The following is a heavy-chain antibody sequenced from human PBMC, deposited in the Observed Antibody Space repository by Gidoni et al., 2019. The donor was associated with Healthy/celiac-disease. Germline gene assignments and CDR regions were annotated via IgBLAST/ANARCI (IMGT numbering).Heavy chain of an antibody. V-gene: IGHV4-39*01. J-gene: IGHJ4*02. CDR3: ARLKRVKAVAAGDYFDY. CDR2: IYYSGST. Sequence: QLQLQESGPGLVKPSETLSLTCTVSGGSISSSSYYWGWIRQPPGKGLEWIGSIYYSGSTYYNPSLKSRVTISVDTSKNQFSLKLSSVTAADTAVYYCARLKRVKAVAAGDYFDYWGQGTLVTVSS. CDR1: GGSISSSSYY. D-gene: IGHD6-19*01.